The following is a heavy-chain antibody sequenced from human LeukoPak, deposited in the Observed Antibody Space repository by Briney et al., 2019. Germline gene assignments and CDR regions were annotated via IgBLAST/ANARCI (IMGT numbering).Heavy chain of an antibody. J-gene: IGHJ6*02. V-gene: IGHV1-69*05. D-gene: IGHD3-3*01. CDR2: IIPIFGTA. Sequence: WASVKVSCKASGGTFSSYAISWVRQAPGQGLEWMGGIIPIFGTANYAQKFQGRVTITTDESTSTAYMELSSLRSEDTAVYYCARDPYYDFWELAEPGMDVWGQGTTVTVSS. CDR1: GGTFSSYA. CDR3: ARDPYYDFWELAEPGMDV.